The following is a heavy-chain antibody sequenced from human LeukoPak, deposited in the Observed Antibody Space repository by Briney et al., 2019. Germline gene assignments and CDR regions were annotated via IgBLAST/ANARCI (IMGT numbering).Heavy chain of an antibody. CDR2: ISASGDRT. V-gene: IGHV3-23*01. D-gene: IGHD2-2*01. Sequence: GGSLRLSCAASGFTFSNYAMTWVRQAPGKGLEWVSSISASGDRTYYTESVKGRFTVSRDNSKNTLYLQMNSLRAEDTAVYYCAHGSMYQLDYGGQGTLVTVSS. CDR3: AHGSMYQLDY. J-gene: IGHJ4*02. CDR1: GFTFSNYA.